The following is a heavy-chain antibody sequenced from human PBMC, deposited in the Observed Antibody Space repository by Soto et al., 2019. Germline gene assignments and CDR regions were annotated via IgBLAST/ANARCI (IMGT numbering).Heavy chain of an antibody. CDR1: GGIFSTYA. CDR3: ARDRDDDGSGNYYNRIDF. V-gene: IGHV1-69*13. CDR2: IIPLFGTP. J-gene: IGHJ4*02. D-gene: IGHD3-10*01. Sequence: SVKVSCKASGGIFSTYAISWLRQAPGQGLEWMGGIIPLFGTPNYAQRFQGRVTITADESTSTAYMELSRLRSEDTAVYYCARDRDDDGSGNYYNRIDFWGQGTLVTVSS.